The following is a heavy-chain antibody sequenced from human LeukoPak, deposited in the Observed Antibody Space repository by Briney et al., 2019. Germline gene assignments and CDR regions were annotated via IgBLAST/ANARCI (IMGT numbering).Heavy chain of an antibody. Sequence: PSETLSLTCTVSGGSISSYYWSWIRQSAGKGLEWIGRIYTSGSTNYNPSLKSRVTMSVDTSKNQFSLKLSSVTAADTAVYYCASSRRCSSTSCLYWYFDLWGRGTLVTVSS. CDR2: IYTSGST. D-gene: IGHD2-2*01. CDR1: GGSISSYY. V-gene: IGHV4-4*07. CDR3: ASSRRCSSTSCLYWYFDL. J-gene: IGHJ2*01.